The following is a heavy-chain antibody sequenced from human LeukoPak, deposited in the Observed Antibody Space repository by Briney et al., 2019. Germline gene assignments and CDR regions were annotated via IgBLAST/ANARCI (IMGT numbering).Heavy chain of an antibody. D-gene: IGHD3-22*01. CDR1: GFTFSSYS. V-gene: IGHV3-21*01. J-gene: IGHJ4*02. CDR2: ISSSSSYI. Sequence: GGSLRLSCAASGFTFSSYSMNWVRQAPGKGLEWVSSISSSSSYIYYADSVKGRVTISRDNAKNSLYLQMSSLRAEDTAVYYCARDAGRGYYDSSGYYYAFDYWGQGTLVTVSS. CDR3: ARDAGRGYYDSSGYYYAFDY.